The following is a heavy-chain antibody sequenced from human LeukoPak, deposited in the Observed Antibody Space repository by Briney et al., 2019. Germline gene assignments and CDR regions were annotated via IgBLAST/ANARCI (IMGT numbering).Heavy chain of an antibody. V-gene: IGHV4-39*01. Sequence: PSETLSLTCTVSGGSISSSSYYWGWIRQPPGKGLEWIGSIYYSGSTYYNPSLKSRVTISVDTSKNQFSLKLSSVTATDTAVYYCAGAYSSSWYMYWWFDPWGQGTLVTVSS. CDR3: AGAYSSSWYMYWWFDP. CDR1: GGSISSSSYY. CDR2: IYYSGST. J-gene: IGHJ5*02. D-gene: IGHD6-13*01.